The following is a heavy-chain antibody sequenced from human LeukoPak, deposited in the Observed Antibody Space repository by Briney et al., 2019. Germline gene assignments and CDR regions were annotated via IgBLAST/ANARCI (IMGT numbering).Heavy chain of an antibody. J-gene: IGHJ4*02. CDR3: ARGSVRGTTNIPAGFDY. CDR2: INPNSGGT. CDR1: GYTFTGYY. V-gene: IGHV1-2*02. Sequence: AASVKVSCKASGYTFTGYYMHWVRQAPGQGLEWMGWINPNSGGTNYAQKFQGRVTMTRDTSISTAYMELSRLRSDDTAVYYCARGSVRGTTNIPAGFDYWGQGTLVTVSS. D-gene: IGHD2-2*01.